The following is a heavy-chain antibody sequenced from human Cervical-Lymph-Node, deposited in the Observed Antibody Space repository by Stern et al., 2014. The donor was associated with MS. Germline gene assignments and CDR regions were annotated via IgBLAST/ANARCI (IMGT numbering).Heavy chain of an antibody. D-gene: IGHD6-19*01. CDR1: VYTITSYN. J-gene: IGHJ6*02. CDR2: INPNGGST. V-gene: IGHV1-46*01. CDR3: AREVAGHRLGMMDV. Sequence: VQLVESGAEVNTPGASVELSCKACVYTITSYNIHWLRQGPGHGVEWMGIINPNGGSTSYAQKFQGRVTMTRDTSTSTIYMEVSSLRSEDTAVYYCAREVAGHRLGMMDVWGQGTSVTVAS.